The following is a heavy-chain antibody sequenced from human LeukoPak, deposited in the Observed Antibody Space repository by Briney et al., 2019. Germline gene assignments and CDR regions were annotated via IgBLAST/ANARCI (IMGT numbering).Heavy chain of an antibody. D-gene: IGHD3-16*01. V-gene: IGHV3-23*01. CDR3: ARVFQRFRSNGGYFDY. J-gene: IGHJ4*02. CDR2: ISGSGGST. Sequence: PGGSLRLSCAASGFNFGDYFMSWIRQAPGKGLEWVSAISGSGGSTYYADSVKGRFTISRDNSKNTLYLQMNSLRAEDTAVYYCARVFQRFRSNGGYFDYWGQGTLVTVSS. CDR1: GFNFGDYF.